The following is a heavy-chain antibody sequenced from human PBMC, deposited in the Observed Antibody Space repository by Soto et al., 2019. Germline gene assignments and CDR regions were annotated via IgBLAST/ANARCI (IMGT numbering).Heavy chain of an antibody. Sequence: HRIIKKQSKGLEWVAGISYDGSNKYYADSVKGRFTISRDNSKNTLYLQMNSLRAEDTAVYYCARVPVLRFLEWLFDAFDIWGQGTMVTVSS. CDR2: ISYDGSNK. CDR3: ARVPVLRFLEWLFDAFDI. V-gene: IGHV3-30-3*01. J-gene: IGHJ3*02. D-gene: IGHD3-3*01.